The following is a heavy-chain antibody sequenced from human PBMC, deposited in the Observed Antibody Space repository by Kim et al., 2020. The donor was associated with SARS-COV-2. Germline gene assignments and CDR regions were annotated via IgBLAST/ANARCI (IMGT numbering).Heavy chain of an antibody. CDR2: GRNKAMSYTK. V-gene: IGHV3-72*01. CDR3: ARVTMVRGAHSFDY. D-gene: IGHD3-10*01. J-gene: IGHJ4*02. Sequence: GGSLRLSCAVSGFTFPDYYIDWVRQAPGKGLEWVGRGRNKAMSYTKDYAASVKGRLTISGDDSKNLLYLQMNSLKTEDTAVYYCARVTMVRGAHSFDYWGQRTLVTVSS. CDR1: GFTFPDYY.